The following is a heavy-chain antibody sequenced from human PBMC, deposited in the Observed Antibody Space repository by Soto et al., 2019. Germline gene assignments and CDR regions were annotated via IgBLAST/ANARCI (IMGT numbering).Heavy chain of an antibody. CDR1: GFTVSSNY. CDR3: ARSLVGATPSDAFDI. Sequence: GGSLRLSCAASGFTVSSNYMSWFRQAPGKGLEWVSVIYSGGSTYYADSVKGRFTISRHNSKNTLYLQMNSLRAEDTAVYYCARSLVGATPSDAFDIWGQGTMVTVTS. V-gene: IGHV3-53*04. D-gene: IGHD1-26*01. CDR2: IYSGGST. J-gene: IGHJ3*02.